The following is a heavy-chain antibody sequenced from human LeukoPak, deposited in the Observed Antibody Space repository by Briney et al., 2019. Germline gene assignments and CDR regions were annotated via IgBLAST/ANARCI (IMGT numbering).Heavy chain of an antibody. CDR3: ARVYCSGGSCSRLDY. V-gene: IGHV4-59*01. J-gene: IGHJ4*02. CDR2: ISESGRT. CDR1: GGSISSDY. Sequence: SETLSLTCTVSGGSISSDYWSWIRQPPGKGLEWIGYISESGRTKSNPPLKSRVTISVDTSKNQFSLKLSSVTAADTAVYYCARVYCSGGSCSRLDYWGQGTLVTVSS. D-gene: IGHD2-15*01.